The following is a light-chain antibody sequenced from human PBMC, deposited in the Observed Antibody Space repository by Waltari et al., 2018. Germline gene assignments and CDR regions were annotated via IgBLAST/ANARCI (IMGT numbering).Light chain of an antibody. Sequence: DIQMTQSPSTLSASVGDTVTITCRASGTVSAVLAWYQQKPRKAPKLLLYKASNLKSGVPSRFSGSGSGTEFTLTISSLQPEDFATYFCQQGHSPPFTFGPGTKVDIK. V-gene: IGKV1-5*03. J-gene: IGKJ3*01. CDR3: QQGHSPPFT. CDR1: GTVSAV. CDR2: KAS.